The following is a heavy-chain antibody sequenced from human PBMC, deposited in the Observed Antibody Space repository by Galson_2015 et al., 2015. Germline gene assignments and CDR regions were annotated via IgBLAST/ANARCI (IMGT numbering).Heavy chain of an antibody. CDR3: TRPNGQWLIPYFDY. V-gene: IGHV4-38-2*01. Sequence: LSLTCAVSDYSISSGYYWGWIRQPPGKGLEWIGNIYHSGSTYYNPSLKSRVTISIDTSKNQSSLRLSSVTAADTAVYYCTRPNGQWLIPYFDYWGQGTLVTVSS. J-gene: IGHJ4*02. CDR2: IYHSGST. CDR1: DYSISSGYY. D-gene: IGHD6-19*01.